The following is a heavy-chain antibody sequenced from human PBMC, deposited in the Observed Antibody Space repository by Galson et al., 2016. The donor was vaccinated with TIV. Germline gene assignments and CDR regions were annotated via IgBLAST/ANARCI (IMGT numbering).Heavy chain of an antibody. J-gene: IGHJ2*01. Sequence: ETLSLTCSVSGGSVSRGTYYWSWLRQSPGKRLEWIGYVYYNGKTNYNPSLKSRVNMSIDGSKNQFSLTLRSVTAADTAVYFCTRDPTYSNSWYWYFDLWGRDTLVAVSS. CDR3: TRDPTYSNSWYWYFDL. D-gene: IGHD6-13*01. CDR1: GGSVSRGTYY. V-gene: IGHV4-61*01. CDR2: VYYNGKT.